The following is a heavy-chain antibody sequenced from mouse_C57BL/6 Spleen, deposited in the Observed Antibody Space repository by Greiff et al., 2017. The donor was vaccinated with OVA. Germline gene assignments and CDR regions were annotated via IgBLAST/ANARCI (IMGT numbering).Heavy chain of an antibody. D-gene: IGHD2-4*01. V-gene: IGHV1-19*01. Sequence: VQLQQSGPVLVKPGASVKMSCKASGYTFTDSYMNWVKQSHGKSLEWIGVINPYNGGTSYNQKFKGKATLTVDKSSSTAYMELNSLTSEDSAVYYCARGGIYDYDPWYFDVWGTGTTVTVSS. CDR1: GYTFTDSY. CDR2: INPYNGGT. J-gene: IGHJ1*03. CDR3: ARGGIYDYDPWYFDV.